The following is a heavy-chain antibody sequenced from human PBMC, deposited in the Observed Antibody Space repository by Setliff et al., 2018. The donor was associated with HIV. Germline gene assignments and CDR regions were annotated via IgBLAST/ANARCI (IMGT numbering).Heavy chain of an antibody. Sequence: SVKVSCKASGGTFSSYAISWVRQAPGQGLEWMGGIIPIFGRANSAQKFQGRVTITADESTSTAYMELSSLRSDDAAVYYCARGTTPLGWFDPWGQGTLVTVSS. CDR2: IIPIFGRA. J-gene: IGHJ5*02. CDR3: ARGTTPLGWFDP. V-gene: IGHV1-69*13. CDR1: GGTFSSYA. D-gene: IGHD2-2*01.